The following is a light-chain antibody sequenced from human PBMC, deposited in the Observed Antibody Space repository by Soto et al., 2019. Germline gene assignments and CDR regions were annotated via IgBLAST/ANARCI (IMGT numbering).Light chain of an antibody. Sequence: DIVLTQSPGTLSLSPGDTATLSCRASQSVSRSYLAWYQQKPGQAPRLLIYGASIRATGIPDRFSGSGSGTDFTLTISRLVPEDFAVYYCQQYGSSPLTFGGGTKVEIK. CDR3: QQYGSSPLT. J-gene: IGKJ4*01. V-gene: IGKV3-20*01. CDR2: GAS. CDR1: QSVSRSY.